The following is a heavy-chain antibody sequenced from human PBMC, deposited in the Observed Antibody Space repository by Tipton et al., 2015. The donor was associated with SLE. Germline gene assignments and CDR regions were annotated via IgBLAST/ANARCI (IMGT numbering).Heavy chain of an antibody. Sequence: SLRLSCDASGFIFTDYGMAWVRQAPGKGLEWVSAITGSGSDTYYADSVKGRLTISRDNYRNIVYLHMSGLTAEDTAIYYCAKDVLWGAGGAFDIWGQGTMVTVSS. D-gene: IGHD3-16*01. CDR3: AKDVLWGAGGAFDI. J-gene: IGHJ3*02. V-gene: IGHV3-23*01. CDR1: GFIFTDYG. CDR2: ITGSGSDT.